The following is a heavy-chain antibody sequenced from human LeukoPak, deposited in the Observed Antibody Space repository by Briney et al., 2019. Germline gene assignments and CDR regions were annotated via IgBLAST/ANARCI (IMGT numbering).Heavy chain of an antibody. D-gene: IGHD6-19*01. Sequence: GGSLRLSCSASGFMFSYYDMHWVRQAPGKGLEWVSVISHGGDSAWYADSVKGRFTISRDNSKSTLFLQMNSLRADDTAIYYCAKGCSGWYEGLDYWGQGILVTVSS. CDR3: AKGCSGWYEGLDY. V-gene: IGHV3-23*01. J-gene: IGHJ4*02. CDR1: GFMFSYYD. CDR2: ISHGGDSA.